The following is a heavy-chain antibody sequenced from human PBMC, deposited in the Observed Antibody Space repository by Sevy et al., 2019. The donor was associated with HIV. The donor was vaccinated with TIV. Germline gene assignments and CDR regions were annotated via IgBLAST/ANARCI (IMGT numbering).Heavy chain of an antibody. CDR3: AKGENWNDAKDY. CDR2: VSGSGGST. J-gene: IGHJ4*02. CDR1: GFTFSSYA. V-gene: IGHV3-23*01. D-gene: IGHD1-1*01. Sequence: GGSLRLSCAASGFTFSSYAMSWVRQAPGKGLEWVSAVSGSGGSTYYADSVKGRFTISSDNSKNTLYLQMNSLRAEDTAVYYCAKGENWNDAKDYWGQGTLVTVSS.